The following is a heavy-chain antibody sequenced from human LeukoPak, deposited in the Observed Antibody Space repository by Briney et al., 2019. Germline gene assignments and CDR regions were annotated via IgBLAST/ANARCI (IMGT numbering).Heavy chain of an antibody. CDR1: GDSVSSNSAA. Sequence: SQTLSLTCAISGDSVSSNSAAWNWIRQSPSRGLEWLGRTYYRSKWYNDYAVSVKSRITINPDTSKNQFSLQLYSVTPEDTAVYYCARAGGWIQLTNWFDPWGQGTLVTVSS. V-gene: IGHV6-1*01. J-gene: IGHJ5*02. CDR3: ARAGGWIQLTNWFDP. CDR2: TYYRSKWYN. D-gene: IGHD5-18*01.